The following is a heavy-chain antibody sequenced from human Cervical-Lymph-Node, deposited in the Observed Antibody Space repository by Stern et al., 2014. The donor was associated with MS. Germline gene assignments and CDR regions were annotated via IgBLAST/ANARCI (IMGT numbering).Heavy chain of an antibody. CDR3: ALRRSYYVF. Sequence: VQLVESGSEVKKPGSSVKVSCKPSGDTFSNYALSWGRHGPGPGLEWVGGLIPFYGAARYGSKFQGRVTITPEESTGTAFMELTNLTSDDTAIYYCALRRSYYVFWGQGTLITVSS. J-gene: IGHJ4*02. CDR2: LIPFYGAA. D-gene: IGHD4-11*01. V-gene: IGHV1-69*01. CDR1: GDTFSNYA.